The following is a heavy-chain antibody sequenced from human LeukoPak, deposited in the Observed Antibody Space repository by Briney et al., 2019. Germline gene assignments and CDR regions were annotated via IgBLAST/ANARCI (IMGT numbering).Heavy chain of an antibody. Sequence: EASVKVSCKASGYTFTSYYMHWVRQAPGQGLEWMGIINPSGGSTSYAQKFQGRVTMTRNTSISTAYMELSSLRSEDTAVYYCARITWLFPYYFDYWGQGTLVTVSS. CDR2: INPSGGST. D-gene: IGHD3-22*01. J-gene: IGHJ4*02. V-gene: IGHV1-46*01. CDR3: ARITWLFPYYFDY. CDR1: GYTFTSYY.